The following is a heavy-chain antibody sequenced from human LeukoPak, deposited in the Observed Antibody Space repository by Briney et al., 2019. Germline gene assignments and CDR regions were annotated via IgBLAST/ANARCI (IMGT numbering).Heavy chain of an antibody. D-gene: IGHD3-16*01. V-gene: IGHV3-66*01. CDR3: ARDVIYASEIYSYGDS. CDR2: IYRHGGT. J-gene: IGHJ4*02. Sequence: GGSLRLSCAACGLTVSTNYVSCVREARGGGRVGGSDIYRHGGTAYADSVQGRFSISRDNSKNTVDLQMNSLRAEDTAVYYCARDVIYASEIYSYGDSWGQGTLVTVSS. CDR1: GLTVSTNY.